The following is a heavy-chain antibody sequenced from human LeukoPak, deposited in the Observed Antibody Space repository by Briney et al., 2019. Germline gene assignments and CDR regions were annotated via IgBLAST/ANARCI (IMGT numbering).Heavy chain of an antibody. D-gene: IGHD3-22*01. Sequence: PSETLSLTCTVSGGSISSGSYYWSWIRQPAGKGLEWIGRIYTSGSTNYNPSLKSRVTISVDTSKNQFSLKLSSLTAADTAVYYCARGSGYLLDRDYWGQGTLATVSS. V-gene: IGHV4-61*02. CDR2: IYTSGST. CDR3: ARGSGYLLDRDY. CDR1: GGSISSGSYY. J-gene: IGHJ4*02.